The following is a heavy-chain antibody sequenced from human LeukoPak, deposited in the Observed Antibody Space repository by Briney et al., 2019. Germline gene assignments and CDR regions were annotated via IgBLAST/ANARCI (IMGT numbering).Heavy chain of an antibody. CDR1: GFTFSSYA. V-gene: IGHV3-30-3*01. D-gene: IGHD3-22*01. J-gene: IGHJ4*02. CDR2: ISYDGTNK. Sequence: GGSLRLSCAASGFTFSSYAVHWVRQAPGQGLEWVAVISYDGTNKYYADSVKGRFTISRDNSKNTLYLQMNSLRAEDTAVYYCARDTSDSSGLTLWDYWGQGTLVTVSS. CDR3: ARDTSDSSGLTLWDY.